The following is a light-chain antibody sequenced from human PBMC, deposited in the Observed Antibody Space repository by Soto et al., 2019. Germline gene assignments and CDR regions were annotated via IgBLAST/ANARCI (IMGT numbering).Light chain of an antibody. CDR3: AAWDASLSAWV. CDR1: SSNIGSNF. V-gene: IGLV1-47*02. J-gene: IGLJ3*02. Sequence: SVLTQPPSASETPGQTVTVSCSGGSSNIGSNFVYWYQQLPGTAPKLLIYTDNQRPSGIPDRFSGSKSGTSASLAISGLRSEDEADYYCAAWDASLSAWVFGGGTKVTVL. CDR2: TDN.